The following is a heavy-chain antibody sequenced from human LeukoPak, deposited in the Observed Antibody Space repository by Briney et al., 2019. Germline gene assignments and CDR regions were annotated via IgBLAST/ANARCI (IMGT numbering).Heavy chain of an antibody. CDR1: GFTVSSNY. CDR2: IYSGGST. D-gene: IGHD4-17*01. V-gene: IGHV3-53*01. Sequence: GGSLRPSCAASGFTVSSNYMSWVRQAPGKGLEWVSVIYSGGSTYYADSVKGRFTISRDNSKNTLYLQMNSLRAEDTAVYYCARVLLDYGDSPFDYWGQGTLVTVSS. J-gene: IGHJ4*02. CDR3: ARVLLDYGDSPFDY.